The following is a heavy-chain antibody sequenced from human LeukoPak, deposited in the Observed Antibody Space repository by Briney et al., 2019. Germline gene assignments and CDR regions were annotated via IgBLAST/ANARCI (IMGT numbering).Heavy chain of an antibody. CDR2: ISGSSRYI. Sequence: GGSLRLSCVPSGFTFSTYSMNWVREAPGKGLEWVSTISGSSRYIYFADSVRGRFTISRDNAKNSLYLQMSNLRAEDTAVYYCARRLNNGDYGSDCWGQGTLVTVSS. D-gene: IGHD4-17*01. CDR1: GFTFSTYS. CDR3: ARRLNNGDYGSDC. J-gene: IGHJ4*02. V-gene: IGHV3-21*01.